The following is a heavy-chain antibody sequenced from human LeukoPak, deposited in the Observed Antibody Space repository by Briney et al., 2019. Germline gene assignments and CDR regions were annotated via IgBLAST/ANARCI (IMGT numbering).Heavy chain of an antibody. CDR3: AKVFWSGYFCYFDY. V-gene: IGHV3-21*01. D-gene: IGHD3-3*01. CDR2: ISISSSYI. Sequence: GGSLRLSCAPSGFTFTSYSMNSVRQAPGKGLGWVSSISISSSYIYYADSVNGRFTISRDNAKDYLYMQMNSLRAEDTAVYYCAKVFWSGYFCYFDYWGQGTLVTVSS. J-gene: IGHJ4*02. CDR1: GFTFTSYS.